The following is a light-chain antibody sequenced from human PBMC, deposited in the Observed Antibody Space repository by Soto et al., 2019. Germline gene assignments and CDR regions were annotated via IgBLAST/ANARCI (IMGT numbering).Light chain of an antibody. V-gene: IGLV2-11*01. Sequence: QSALTQPRSVSGSPGQAVTISCTGTSSDVGGSNYVSWYQQHPGKAPKLVIYDVTRRPSGVPDRFSGSKSGNTASLTISGLQAEDEADYYCSSYTSSSTLVVFGGGTKLTVL. CDR2: DVT. CDR3: SSYTSSSTLVV. CDR1: SSDVGGSNY. J-gene: IGLJ2*01.